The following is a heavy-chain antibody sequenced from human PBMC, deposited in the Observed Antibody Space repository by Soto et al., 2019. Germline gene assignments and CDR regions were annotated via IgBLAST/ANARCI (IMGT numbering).Heavy chain of an antibody. J-gene: IGHJ4*02. CDR3: ARVMTTFGVISEGPDH. V-gene: IGHV1-18*04. CDR1: GYPFTSYG. Sequence: ASVKVSCKASGYPFTSYGITWVRQAPGQGLEWMGWISTYNGNTNYVESLQGRVTMTTDTSTTTAYMEVRSLRSDDTAVYYCARVMTTFGVISEGPDHWGQGTLVTVSS. D-gene: IGHD3-3*01. CDR2: ISTYNGNT.